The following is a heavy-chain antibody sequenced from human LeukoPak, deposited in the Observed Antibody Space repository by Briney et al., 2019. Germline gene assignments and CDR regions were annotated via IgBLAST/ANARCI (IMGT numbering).Heavy chain of an antibody. J-gene: IGHJ4*02. CDR1: GFIFSSYA. V-gene: IGHV3-23*01. CDR2: ISGSGTTT. Sequence: GGSLRLSCAASGFIFSSYAMTWVRQAPGRGLEWLSTISGSGTTTNYVDSVKGRFTVSRDNSKNTLYLQMSSLRAGDTAVYYCAKAGHYGSGSYYSDYWGRGTLVTVSP. CDR3: AKAGHYGSGSYYSDY. D-gene: IGHD3-10*01.